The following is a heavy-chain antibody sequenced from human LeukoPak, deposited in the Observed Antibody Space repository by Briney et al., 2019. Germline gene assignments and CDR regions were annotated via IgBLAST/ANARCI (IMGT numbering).Heavy chain of an antibody. CDR3: ARDACSVATITICYFDY. J-gene: IGHJ4*02. Sequence: PGGSLRLSCAASGFIFSSYSMIWVRQAPGKGLEWVSSISSGSSYIYYADSLKGRFTISRDNAKNSLYLQMNGLRAEDTAVYYCARDACSVATITICYFDYWGQGTLVTVSS. V-gene: IGHV3-21*01. CDR1: GFIFSSYS. D-gene: IGHD5-12*01. CDR2: ISSGSSYI.